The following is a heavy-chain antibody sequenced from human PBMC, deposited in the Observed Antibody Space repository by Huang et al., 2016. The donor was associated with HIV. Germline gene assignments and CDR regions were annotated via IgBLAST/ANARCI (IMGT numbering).Heavy chain of an antibody. CDR2: IYSGGTT. CDR3: AKEGDTGAALGY. D-gene: IGHD2-8*02. J-gene: IGHJ4*02. CDR1: GFPVSPNY. V-gene: IGHV3-53*01. Sequence: EVQLVESGGGLIKPGGSRRLSCAASGFPVSPNYVTWVRQAPGKGLECVSLIYSGGTTYYADSVKGRFTISRDDSENTLYLHMTSLRAGDTAVYYCAKEGDTGAALGYWGQGTLVTVS.